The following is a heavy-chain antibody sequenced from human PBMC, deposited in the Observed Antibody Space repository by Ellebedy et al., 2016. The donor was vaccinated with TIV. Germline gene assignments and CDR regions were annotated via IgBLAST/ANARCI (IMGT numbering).Heavy chain of an antibody. CDR2: IYQDGSVQ. Sequence: PGGSLRLSCAASGFTFRSYWMSWVRQAPGKGLEWVANIYQDGSVQYYLDSLKGRFTISRDNAIHSLFLQMNSLRAGDTAVYYCARRGSYGDYAVQVNSWFDRWGRGTLVTVSS. V-gene: IGHV3-7*01. CDR1: GFTFRSYW. CDR3: ARRGSYGDYAVQVNSWFDR. J-gene: IGHJ5*02. D-gene: IGHD4-17*01.